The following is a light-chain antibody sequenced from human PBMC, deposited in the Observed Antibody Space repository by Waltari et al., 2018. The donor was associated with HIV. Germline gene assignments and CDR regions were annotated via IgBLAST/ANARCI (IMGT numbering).Light chain of an antibody. CDR2: QDR. Sequence: SYELTQPPSVSVSPGQTASITCPGDKLGNKYASWYQQRPGQSPVLVIYQDRKRPSGIPERFSGSNSGNTATLTISGTQAMDEADYYCQAWDSSTVVFGGGTKLTVL. J-gene: IGLJ2*01. CDR1: KLGNKY. CDR3: QAWDSSTVV. V-gene: IGLV3-1*01.